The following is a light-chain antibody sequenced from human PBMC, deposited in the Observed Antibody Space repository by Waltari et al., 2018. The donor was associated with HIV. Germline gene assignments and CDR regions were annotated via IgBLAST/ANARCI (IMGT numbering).Light chain of an antibody. CDR2: KDN. V-gene: IGLV1-47*01. Sequence: QSELTQSPSASGTPGQRITISCSGSSSNIERNYVYWYKQFPGATPKVLTYKDNARPSGVPDRSSGSKSGPSASLLISGLRSDDEADYYCAVWDESLDGWLFGGGTKLTVL. CDR3: AVWDESLDGWL. J-gene: IGLJ3*02. CDR1: SSNIERNY.